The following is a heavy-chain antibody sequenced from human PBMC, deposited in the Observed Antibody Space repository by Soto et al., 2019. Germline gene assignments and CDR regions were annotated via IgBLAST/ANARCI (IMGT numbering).Heavy chain of an antibody. V-gene: IGHV3-48*03. CDR1: GFTFSSYE. J-gene: IGHJ5*02. D-gene: IGHD4-4*01. CDR2: ISSSGSTI. CDR3: ARDNSNLRHNWFDP. Sequence: PGGSLRLSCAASGFTFSSYEMNWVRQAPGKGLEWVSYISSSGSTIYYADSVKGRFTISRDNAKNSLYLQMNSLRAEDTAVYYCARDNSNLRHNWFDPWGQGTLVTVSS.